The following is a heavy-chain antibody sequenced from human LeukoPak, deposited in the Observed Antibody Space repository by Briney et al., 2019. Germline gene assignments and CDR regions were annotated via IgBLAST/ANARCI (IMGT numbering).Heavy chain of an antibody. CDR2: IYTSGST. D-gene: IGHD3-16*01. Sequence: PSETLSLTCSVSGGSISSDYYSWIRQPAGKGLEWIGRIYTSGSTNYNPSLQSRVTMSVDTSKNQFSLRLSSVTAATAVYYCCRAAYTYGPFDYWGQGTLVAVSS. J-gene: IGHJ4*02. V-gene: IGHV4-4*07. CDR3: CRAAYTYGPFDY. CDR1: GGSISSDY.